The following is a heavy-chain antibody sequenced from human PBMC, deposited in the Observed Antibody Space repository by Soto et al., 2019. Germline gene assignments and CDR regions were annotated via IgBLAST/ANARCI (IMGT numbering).Heavy chain of an antibody. CDR3: ARHGLEPFDY. Sequence: GASVKVSCKASGYPFTVYYIHWVRQAPGQGLEWMGGIIPIFGTANYAQKFQGRVTITADKSTSTAYMELSSLRSEDTAVYYCARHGLEPFDYWGQGTLVTVSS. D-gene: IGHD6-19*01. CDR2: IIPIFGTA. CDR1: GYPFTVYY. V-gene: IGHV1-69*06. J-gene: IGHJ4*02.